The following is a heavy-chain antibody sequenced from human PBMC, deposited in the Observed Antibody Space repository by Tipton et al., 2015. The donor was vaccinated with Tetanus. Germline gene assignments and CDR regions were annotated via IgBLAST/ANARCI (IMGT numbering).Heavy chain of an antibody. CDR1: GFTFDDYA. D-gene: IGHD5-24*01. J-gene: IGHJ5*01. V-gene: IGHV3-9*01. Sequence: QLVQSGGGLVQPGRSLRLSCAASGFTFDDYAMHWVRQAPGKGLAWVSGITWTSGSIRYADSVKGRFTISRDNAKNSLYLQMNSLRAEDTALYYCAKDGEMDQMTYNWFDSWGQGSLVTVSS. CDR3: AKDGEMDQMTYNWFDS. CDR2: ITWTSGSI.